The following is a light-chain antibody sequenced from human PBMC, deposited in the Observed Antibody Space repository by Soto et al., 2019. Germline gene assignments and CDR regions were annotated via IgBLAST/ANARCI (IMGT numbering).Light chain of an antibody. CDR1: QSISSY. V-gene: IGKV1-39*01. J-gene: IGKJ5*01. CDR2: AAS. CDR3: QQSYSIPIT. Sequence: DIQMTQSPSSLSASVGDRLTITCRASQSISSYLNWYQQKPGKAPKLLISAASSLQSGVPSRFSGSGSGTDFTLTISSLQPEDCATYCCQQSYSIPITFGQGTRLEIK.